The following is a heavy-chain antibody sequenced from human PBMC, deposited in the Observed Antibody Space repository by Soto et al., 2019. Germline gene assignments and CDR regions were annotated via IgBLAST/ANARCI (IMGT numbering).Heavy chain of an antibody. V-gene: IGHV3-20*01. Sequence: GGSLRLSCAASGFTFDDYGMSWVRQAPGKGLEWVSGINWNGGSTGYADSVKGRFTISRDNAKNSLYLQMNSLRAEDTALYHCARDREPDSSSWYGDAFDIWGQGTMVTVSS. J-gene: IGHJ3*02. CDR1: GFTFDDYG. CDR3: ARDREPDSSSWYGDAFDI. D-gene: IGHD6-13*01. CDR2: INWNGGST.